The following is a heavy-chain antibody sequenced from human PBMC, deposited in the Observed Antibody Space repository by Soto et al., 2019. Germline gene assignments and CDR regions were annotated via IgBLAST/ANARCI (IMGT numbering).Heavy chain of an antibody. Sequence: SETLSLTXTVSGGSISSGDYYWSWIRQPTGKGLEWIGYIYYSGSTYYNPSLKSRVTISVDTSKNQFSLKLSSVTAADTAAYYCAREVRSPQRVVRWFDPWGQGTLVTVSS. V-gene: IGHV4-30-4*08. CDR3: AREVRSPQRVVRWFDP. D-gene: IGHD4-17*01. CDR2: IYYSGST. CDR1: GGSISSGDYY. J-gene: IGHJ5*02.